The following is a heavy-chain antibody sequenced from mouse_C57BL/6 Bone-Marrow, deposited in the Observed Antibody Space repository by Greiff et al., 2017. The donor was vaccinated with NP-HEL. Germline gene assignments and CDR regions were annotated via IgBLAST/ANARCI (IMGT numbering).Heavy chain of an antibody. V-gene: IGHV2-9*01. CDR2: IWGGGST. CDR1: GFSLTSYG. Sequence: VQLQQSGPGLVAPSQSLSITCTASGFSLTSYGVDWVRQPPGKGLEWLGVIWGGGSTNYNSALMSRLSISKDNSKSQVFLKKNRLQTDDTAMYYCAKRGRDYGSSYWYFDVWGTGTTVTVSS. CDR3: AKRGRDYGSSYWYFDV. D-gene: IGHD1-1*01. J-gene: IGHJ1*03.